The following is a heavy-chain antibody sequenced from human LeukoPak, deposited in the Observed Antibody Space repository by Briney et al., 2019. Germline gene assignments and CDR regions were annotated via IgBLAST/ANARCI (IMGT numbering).Heavy chain of an antibody. CDR3: ARDRGWSQTYGSGTYGLDY. D-gene: IGHD3-10*01. Sequence: GGSLRLSCAASGFTFSNYAMYWVRQTPGKGLQWVALISYDGSNKYSADSVEGRFTISRDNSRNTLYLQMNSLRAEDTAVYYCARDRGWSQTYGSGTYGLDYWGQGTLVTVSS. J-gene: IGHJ4*02. V-gene: IGHV3-30*04. CDR1: GFTFSNYA. CDR2: ISYDGSNK.